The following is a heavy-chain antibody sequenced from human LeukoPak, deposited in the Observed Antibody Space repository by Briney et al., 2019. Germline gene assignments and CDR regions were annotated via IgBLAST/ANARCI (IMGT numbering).Heavy chain of an antibody. J-gene: IGHJ4*02. V-gene: IGHV1-2*02. CDR2: INPNSGGT. CDR3: ARYCSSTSCSKGFDY. CDR1: GYIFTGYY. Sequence: GVSVKVSCKASGYIFTGYYMHWVRQAPGQGLEWMGWINPNSGGTNYAQKFQGRVTMTRDTSISTAYMELSRLRSDDTAVYYCARYCSSTSCSKGFDYWGQGTLVTVSS. D-gene: IGHD2-2*01.